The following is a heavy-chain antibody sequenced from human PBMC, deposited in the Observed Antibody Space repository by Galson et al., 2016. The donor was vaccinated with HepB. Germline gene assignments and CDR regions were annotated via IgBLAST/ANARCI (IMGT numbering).Heavy chain of an antibody. CDR3: ARLGYCSSTSCYGVDY. V-gene: IGHV5-51*01. CDR1: GYSFTTYW. D-gene: IGHD2-2*01. Sequence: QSGAEVKKPGESLTISCKSSGYSFTTYWNAWVRQMPGKGLEWMGNIYPGDSDTRYSSSFQGLVTISADKSIRTAYLQWSSLKASDTAMYYCARLGYCSSTSCYGVDYWGQGTLVTVSS. CDR2: IYPGDSDT. J-gene: IGHJ4*02.